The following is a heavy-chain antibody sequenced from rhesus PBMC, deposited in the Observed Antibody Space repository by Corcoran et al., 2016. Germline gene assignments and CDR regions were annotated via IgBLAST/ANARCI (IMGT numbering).Heavy chain of an antibody. Sequence: QVQLQESGPGLVKPSETLSLTCAVSGGSVSSSNWGSWIRQPPGKGLEWIGYISCSSGCTYYNPSLKSRVTMSTDTSQNQFSLKLSSVTAADTAVYYCARDRVPSHYGLDSWGQGVVVTVSS. CDR2: ISCSSGCT. CDR1: GGSVSSSNW. CDR3: ARDRVPSHYGLDS. J-gene: IGHJ6*01. V-gene: IGHV4-65*01.